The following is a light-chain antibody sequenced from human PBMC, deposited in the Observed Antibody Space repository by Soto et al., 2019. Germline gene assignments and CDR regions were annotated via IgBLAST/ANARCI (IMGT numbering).Light chain of an antibody. CDR2: GAS. J-gene: IGKJ4*01. Sequence: EIVLTQSPGTLSLSPGERATLSCRASQSVDSIYLTWYQQKPGQAPRLLIYGASTRATGIPARFSGSGSGTEFTLTISSLQSEDFAVYYCQQYNNWPGLTFGGGTKVEIK. CDR3: QQYNNWPGLT. V-gene: IGKV3-15*01. CDR1: QSVDSIY.